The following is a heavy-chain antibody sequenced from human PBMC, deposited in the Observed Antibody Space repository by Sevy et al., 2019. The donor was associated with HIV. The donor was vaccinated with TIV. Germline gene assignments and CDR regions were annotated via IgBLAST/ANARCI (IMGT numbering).Heavy chain of an antibody. CDR1: GSSLNSGGYY. CDR3: AAETEPARIH. Sequence: SETLSLTCTVSGSSLNSGGYYWNWIRHNPGNGLEWIGYIHYSESTYYNTSLRSRITISLDTSKNQFSLKVTSVTAADTALYYCAAETEPARIHWGQGTLVTVSS. CDR2: IHYSEST. D-gene: IGHD2-15*01. V-gene: IGHV4-31*03. J-gene: IGHJ4*01.